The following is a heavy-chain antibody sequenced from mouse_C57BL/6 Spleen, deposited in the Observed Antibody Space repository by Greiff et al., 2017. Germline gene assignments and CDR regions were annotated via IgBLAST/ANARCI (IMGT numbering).Heavy chain of an antibody. CDR1: GFSLTSYG. D-gene: IGHD1-1*01. V-gene: IGHV2-6-1*01. Sequence: QVQLQQSGPGLVAPSQSLSITCTVSGFSLTSYGVHWVRQPPGKGLEWLVVIWSDGSTTYNSALKSRLSISKDNSKSQGFLKMNSLQTDDTAMYYCARHRETTVVATDYAMDYWGQGTSVTVSS. J-gene: IGHJ4*01. CDR3: ARHRETTVVATDYAMDY. CDR2: IWSDGST.